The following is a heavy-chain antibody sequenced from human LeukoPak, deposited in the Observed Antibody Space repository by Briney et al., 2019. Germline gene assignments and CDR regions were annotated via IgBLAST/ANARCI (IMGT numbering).Heavy chain of an antibody. D-gene: IGHD3-10*01. CDR3: ARHRYGSGSNNWFDP. V-gene: IGHV4-39*01. CDR2: IHYSGST. J-gene: IGHJ5*02. Sequence: SETLSPTCTVSGGSISSSGSYYWGWIRQPPGKGLEWIGSIHYSGSTSYNPSLKSRATISVDTSKNQFSLKLRSVTGADTAVYYCARHRYGSGSNNWFDPWGQGTLVTVSS. CDR1: GGSISSSGSYY.